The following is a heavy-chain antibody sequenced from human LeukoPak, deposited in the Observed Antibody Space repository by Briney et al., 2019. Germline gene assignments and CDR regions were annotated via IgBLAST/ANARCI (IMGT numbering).Heavy chain of an antibody. D-gene: IGHD6-6*01. J-gene: IGHJ5*02. CDR2: ITGSGENA. CDR1: GFDFYNYA. CDR3: AKDHMYSSSSSWFGP. V-gene: IGHV3-23*01. Sequence: PGESLRLSCTASGFDFYNYAMAWVRLAPGKGLEWVSGITGSGENAYFADSVKGRFTISRDNSKNTLHLEMHSLRAEDTAVYYCAKDHMYSSSSSWFGPWGQGTLVIVSS.